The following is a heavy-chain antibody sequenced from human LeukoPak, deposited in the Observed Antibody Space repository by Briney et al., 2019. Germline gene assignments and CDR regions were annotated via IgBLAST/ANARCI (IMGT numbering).Heavy chain of an antibody. V-gene: IGHV3-7*01. CDR1: GLRFGSDW. J-gene: IGHJ3*02. CDR2: INPDGNEK. Sequence: GVSLRLSCAGSGLRFGSDWMTWVRQAPGKGLEWVANINPDGNEKYYVDSVRGRFTISRDNGKNSLYLQLNSLRAEDTAVYYCARYYDPAVGDAFDIWGQGTMVTVSS. CDR3: ARYYDPAVGDAFDI. D-gene: IGHD3-16*01.